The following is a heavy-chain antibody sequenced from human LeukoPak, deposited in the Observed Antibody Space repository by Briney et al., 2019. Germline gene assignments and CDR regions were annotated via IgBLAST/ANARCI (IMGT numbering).Heavy chain of an antibody. Sequence: SETLSLTCTVSGGSISSSSYYWGWIRQPPGKGLEWIGSIYYSGSTYYNPSLKSRVTISVDTSKNQFSLKLSSVTAADTAVYYCASALPHYYDSSGNDAFDIWSQGTMVTVSS. CDR3: ASALPHYYDSSGNDAFDI. CDR2: IYYSGST. D-gene: IGHD3-22*01. CDR1: GGSISSSSYY. V-gene: IGHV4-39*01. J-gene: IGHJ3*02.